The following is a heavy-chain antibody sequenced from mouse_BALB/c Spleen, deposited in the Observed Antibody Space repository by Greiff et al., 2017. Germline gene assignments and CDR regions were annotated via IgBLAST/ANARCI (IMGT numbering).Heavy chain of an antibody. J-gene: IGHJ3*01. Sequence: QVQLKQSGPELVKPGASVKMSCKASGYTFTSYYIHWVKQRPGQGLEWIGWIYPGDGSTKYNEKFKGKTTLTADKSSSTAYMLLSSLTSEDSAIYFCARAGYGNYVEAYWGQGTLVTVSA. V-gene: IGHV1S56*01. CDR3: ARAGYGNYVEAY. CDR2: IYPGDGST. CDR1: GYTFTSYY. D-gene: IGHD2-1*01.